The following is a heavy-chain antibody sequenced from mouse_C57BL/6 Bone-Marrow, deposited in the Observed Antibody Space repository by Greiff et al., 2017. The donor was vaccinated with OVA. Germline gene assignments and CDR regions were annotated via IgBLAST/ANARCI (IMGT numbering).Heavy chain of an antibody. CDR1: GYTFTDYY. V-gene: IGHV1-76*01. D-gene: IGHD1-1*01. Sequence: QVQLQQSGAELVRPGASVKLSCKASGYTFTDYYINWVKQRPGQGLEWIARIYPGSGNTYYNEKFKGKATLTAEKSSSTAYMQLSSLTSEDSAVYFCARGGTTVVAPDVWGTGTTVTVSS. J-gene: IGHJ1*03. CDR2: IYPGSGNT. CDR3: ARGGTTVVAPDV.